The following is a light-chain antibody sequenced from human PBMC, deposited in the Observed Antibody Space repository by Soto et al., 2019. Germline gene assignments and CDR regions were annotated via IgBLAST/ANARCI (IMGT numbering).Light chain of an antibody. Sequence: EIVLTQSPATLSLSPGERATLSCRASQSVSSYFAWYQQKPGQAPRLLIYDASNRATGIPARFSGSGSGTDCPLTISSLEPEDFAVYYWQQRSNWPPYTFGQGTKLEIK. CDR2: DAS. CDR1: QSVSSY. J-gene: IGKJ2*01. V-gene: IGKV3-11*01. CDR3: QQRSNWPPYT.